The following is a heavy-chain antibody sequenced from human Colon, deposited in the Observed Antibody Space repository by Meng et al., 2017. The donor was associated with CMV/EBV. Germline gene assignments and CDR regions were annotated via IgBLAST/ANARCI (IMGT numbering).Heavy chain of an antibody. J-gene: IGHJ6*02. Sequence: GGSLRLSCAASGFTFSSYEMNWVRQAPGKGLEWVSYISSSGSTIYYADSVKGRFTISRDNAKNSLYLQMNSLRAEDTAVYYCARAWLDDFRGYYYGMDVWGQGTTVTVSS. CDR1: GFTFSSYE. D-gene: IGHD3-3*01. V-gene: IGHV3-48*03. CDR3: ARAWLDDFRGYYYGMDV. CDR2: ISSSGSTI.